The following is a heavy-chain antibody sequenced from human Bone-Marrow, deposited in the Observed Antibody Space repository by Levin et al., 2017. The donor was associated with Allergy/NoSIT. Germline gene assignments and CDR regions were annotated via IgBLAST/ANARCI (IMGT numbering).Heavy chain of an antibody. CDR1: GGSVSSGSYY. CDR3: ARGRITMVRGVIKDYDYGMDG. Sequence: SQTLSLTCTVSGGSVSSGSYYWSWIRQPPGKGLEWIGYIYYSGSTNYNPSLKSRVTISVDTSKNQFSLKLSSVTAADTAVYYCARGRITMVRGVIKDYDYGMDGWGQGTTVTVSS. V-gene: IGHV4-61*01. D-gene: IGHD3-10*01. CDR2: IYYSGST. J-gene: IGHJ6*02.